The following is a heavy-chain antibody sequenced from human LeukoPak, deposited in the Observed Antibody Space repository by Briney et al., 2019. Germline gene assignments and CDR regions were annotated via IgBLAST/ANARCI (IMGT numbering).Heavy chain of an antibody. V-gene: IGHV4-4*09. J-gene: IGHJ5*02. Sequence: SETLSLTCTVSGDSISSYSWSWIRQPPGKDLEWIGYIYTNGNTNYNPSLKSRVTISVDTSKNQLSLKLSSVTAADTAVYYCASPSTPGGYNWFDPWGQGTLVTVSA. D-gene: IGHD2-2*01. CDR2: IYTNGNT. CDR1: GDSISSYS. CDR3: ASPSTPGGYNWFDP.